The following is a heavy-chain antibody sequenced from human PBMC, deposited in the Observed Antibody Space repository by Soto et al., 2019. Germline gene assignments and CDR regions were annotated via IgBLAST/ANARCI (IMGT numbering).Heavy chain of an antibody. J-gene: IGHJ6*02. CDR1: GGTFSKDA. Sequence: QVQLVQSGAAVKKPGSSVTVSCKTSGGTFSKDAINWVRQAPGQGLEWMGLLIPVFGSPIYAQKFQGRIRITADESTSTDLMALSSLRSEDTAVYYCTRVLGYTFEPGKTRYYAMDVCGQGTTVSVSS. D-gene: IGHD5-18*01. CDR2: LIPVFGSP. CDR3: TRVLGYTFEPGKTRYYAMDV. V-gene: IGHV1-69*01.